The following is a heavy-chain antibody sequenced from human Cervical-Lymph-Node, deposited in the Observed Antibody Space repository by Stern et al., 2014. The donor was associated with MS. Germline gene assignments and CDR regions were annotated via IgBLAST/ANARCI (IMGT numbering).Heavy chain of an antibody. CDR2: IWYDGSNK. D-gene: IGHD3-22*01. CDR3: AREGGYTAEYFQH. Sequence: VQLLESGGGVVQPGRSLRLSCAASGFTFTNYAMHWVRQAPGKGLAWVAVIWYDGSNKYYADSVKGRFTISRDNSKNTLYLQMNSLRAEDTAVYYCAREGGYTAEYFQHWGQGTLVTVSS. CDR1: GFTFTNYA. J-gene: IGHJ1*01. V-gene: IGHV3-33*01.